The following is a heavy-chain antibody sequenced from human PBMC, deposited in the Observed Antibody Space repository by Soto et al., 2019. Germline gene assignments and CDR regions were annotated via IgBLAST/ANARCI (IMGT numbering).Heavy chain of an antibody. D-gene: IGHD3-3*01. V-gene: IGHV4-4*07. J-gene: IGHJ5*02. CDR1: GGTISCYY. CDR2: IYSSGNT. Sequence: SETLSLTCSVSGGTISCYYWTWIRQPAGKGLEWIGRIYSSGNTKYNPSLQSLVTMSLDTSNNQFSLRLTSVTAADTAVYYCARGQRFSDWFDPWGQGTLVTVSS. CDR3: ARGQRFSDWFDP.